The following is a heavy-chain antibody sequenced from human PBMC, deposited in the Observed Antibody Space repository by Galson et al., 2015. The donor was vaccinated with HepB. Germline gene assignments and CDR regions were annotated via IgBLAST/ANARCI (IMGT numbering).Heavy chain of an antibody. V-gene: IGHV3-15*01. J-gene: IGHJ1*01. CDR2: IKSKTDGGTT. Sequence: SLRLSCAASGFTFSNAWMSWVRQAPGKGLEWVGRIKSKTDGGTTDYAAPVKGRFTISRDDSKNTLYLQMNSLKTEDTAVYYCTEMIVVVITTLSENFQHWGQGTLVTVSS. CDR3: TEMIVVVITTLSENFQH. D-gene: IGHD3-22*01. CDR1: GFTFSNAW.